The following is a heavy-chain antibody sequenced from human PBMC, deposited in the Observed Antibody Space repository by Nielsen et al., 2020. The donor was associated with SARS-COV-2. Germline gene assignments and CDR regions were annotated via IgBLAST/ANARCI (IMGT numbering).Heavy chain of an antibody. CDR3: ARHVGDIVAVVAATSITNWFDP. Sequence: SETLSLTCTVSGGSISSGGYYWSWIRQHPGKGLEWIGYIYYSGSTYYNPSLKSRVTISVDTSKNQFSLKLTSVTAADTAVYYCARHVGDIVAVVAATSITNWFDPWGQGTLVTVSS. J-gene: IGHJ5*02. D-gene: IGHD2-15*01. CDR2: IYYSGST. V-gene: IGHV4-31*03. CDR1: GGSISSGGYY.